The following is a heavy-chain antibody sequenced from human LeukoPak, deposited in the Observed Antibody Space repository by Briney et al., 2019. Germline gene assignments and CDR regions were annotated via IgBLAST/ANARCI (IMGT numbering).Heavy chain of an antibody. J-gene: IGHJ4*02. CDR1: GYTFTSYY. Sequence: ASVTVSCTASGYTFTSYYIHWVRQAPGQGLEWMGIINPSGDSASYAQKFQGRVTMTRDTSTSTVYMELSSLRSEDTAVYYCAKSSTMIVVLTHGEFDYWGQGTLVTVSA. CDR3: AKSSTMIVVLTHGEFDY. V-gene: IGHV1-46*01. D-gene: IGHD3-22*01. CDR2: INPSGDSA.